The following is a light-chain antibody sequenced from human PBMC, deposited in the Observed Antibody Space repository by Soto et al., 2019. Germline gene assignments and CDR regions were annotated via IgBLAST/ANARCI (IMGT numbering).Light chain of an antibody. V-gene: IGLV2-23*02. CDR2: EVS. CDR3: CSYASSNTYV. Sequence: QSALTQPASVSGSPGQSITISFTGTRSDVGFYYLVSWYQQHPGKAPKLIIYEVSERPSGVSNRFSGSKSGNTASLTISGLQAEDEADYYCCSYASSNTYVFGTGTKLTVL. J-gene: IGLJ1*01. CDR1: RSDVGFYYL.